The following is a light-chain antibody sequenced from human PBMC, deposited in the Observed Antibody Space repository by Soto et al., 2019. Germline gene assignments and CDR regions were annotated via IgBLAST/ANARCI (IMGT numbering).Light chain of an antibody. Sequence: DIQMTQSPSSLSASVRHRVTITCRASQSIGRDLNWYQQKPGKAPRLLIYTASTLQSGVPSRFSGSASGTDFILTLSTLQPEDFATYYCQQTYSIPWTFGQGTEVEI. CDR3: QQTYSIPWT. V-gene: IGKV1-39*01. CDR2: TAS. J-gene: IGKJ1*01. CDR1: QSIGRD.